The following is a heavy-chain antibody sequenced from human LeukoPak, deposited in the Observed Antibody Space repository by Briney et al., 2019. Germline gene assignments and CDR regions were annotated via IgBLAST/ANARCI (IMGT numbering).Heavy chain of an antibody. CDR1: GGSISSYY. J-gene: IGHJ4*02. CDR2: IYYSGST. CDR3: ARLIGGESRLDY. Sequence: RPSETLSLTCTVSGGSISSYYWSWIRQPPGKGLEWIGYIYYSGSTNYNPSLKSRVTISVDTSKNQFSLKLSSVTAADTAAYYCARLIGGESRLDYWGQGTLVTVSS. D-gene: IGHD3-10*01. V-gene: IGHV4-59*01.